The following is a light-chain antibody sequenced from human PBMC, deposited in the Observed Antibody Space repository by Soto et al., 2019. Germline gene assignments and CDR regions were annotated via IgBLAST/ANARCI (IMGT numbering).Light chain of an antibody. J-gene: IGLJ1*01. CDR3: NSYASSSTPDV. CDR2: DVS. CDR1: GSDVGGYDY. V-gene: IGLV2-14*01. Sequence: QSALTQPASVSGSPGQSITISCTGTGSDVGGYDYVSWYQQHPGKAPKLMIYDVSRRPSGVSYRFSGSKSGNTASLTISGLQAEDEADYYCNSYASSSTPDVFGTGTKLTVL.